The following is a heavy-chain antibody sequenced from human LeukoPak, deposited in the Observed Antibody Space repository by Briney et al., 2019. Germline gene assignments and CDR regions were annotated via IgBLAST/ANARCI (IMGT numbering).Heavy chain of an antibody. V-gene: IGHV3-23*01. J-gene: IGHJ4*02. CDR1: GFTFSTYA. CDR3: AKRGCSFSTCLKYFDF. CDR2: ISSAGTT. Sequence: PGGSLRLSCAASGFTFSTYAMSWVRQAPGKGLEWVSSISSAGTTYYAGSVKGRFTISRDNYKNTLYLQLNSLRAEDTAVYYCAKRGCSFSTCLKYFDFWGQGTLVTVSS. D-gene: IGHD2-2*01.